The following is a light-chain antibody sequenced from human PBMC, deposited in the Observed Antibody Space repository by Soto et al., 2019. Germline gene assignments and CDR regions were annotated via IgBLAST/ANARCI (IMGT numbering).Light chain of an antibody. CDR3: QQYYSTLMYT. J-gene: IGKJ2*01. CDR1: QSVLYSSNNKNY. CDR2: WAS. Sequence: IVMTQSPDSLAVSLGERATINCKSSQSVLYSSNNKNYLAWYQQKRGPPPKLLIYWASTRESGVPDRFSGSGSGTDFTLTISSLQAEDVAVYYCQQYYSTLMYTFGQGTKLEIK. V-gene: IGKV4-1*01.